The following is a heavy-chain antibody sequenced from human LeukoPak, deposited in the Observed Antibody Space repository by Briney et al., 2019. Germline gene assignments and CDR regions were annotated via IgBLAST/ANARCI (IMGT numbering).Heavy chain of an antibody. D-gene: IGHD3-10*01. CDR2: ISYDGSNK. Sequence: GGSLRLSCAASGFTFSSYSMNWVRQAPGKGLEWVAVISYDGSNKYYADSVKGRFTISRDNSKNTLYLQMNSLRAEDTAVYYCAVWFGTYYYYGMDVWGQGTTVTVSS. CDR1: GFTFSSYS. J-gene: IGHJ6*02. V-gene: IGHV3-30*03. CDR3: AVWFGTYYYYGMDV.